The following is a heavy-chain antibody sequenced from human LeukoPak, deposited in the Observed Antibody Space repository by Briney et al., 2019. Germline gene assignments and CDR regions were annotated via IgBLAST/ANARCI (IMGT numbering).Heavy chain of an antibody. Sequence: GGSLRLSCAASGFTFSTSAMTWVRQAPGKGLEWVSGISGSGATDYADSVKGRFTISRDNSKNTLYPQINSLRAEDTAVYYCAKDLNWGGRWGQGTLVTVSS. J-gene: IGHJ4*02. V-gene: IGHV3-23*01. CDR2: ISGSGAT. CDR1: GFTFSTSA. CDR3: AKDLNWGGR. D-gene: IGHD7-27*01.